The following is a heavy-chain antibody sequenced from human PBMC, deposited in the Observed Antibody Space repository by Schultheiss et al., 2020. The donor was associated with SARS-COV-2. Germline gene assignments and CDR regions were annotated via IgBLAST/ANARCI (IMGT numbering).Heavy chain of an antibody. D-gene: IGHD2-15*01. V-gene: IGHV4-34*01. J-gene: IGHJ3*02. CDR2: IYHSGGT. CDR3: ARVVVVFDAFDI. CDR1: GGSFSGYY. Sequence: SETLSLTCAVYGGSFSGYYWSWIRQPPGKGLGWIGYIYHSGGTNYNPSLKSRVTILVDTSKNQFSLKLSSVTAADTAVYYCARVVVVFDAFDIWVQGTMVTVAS.